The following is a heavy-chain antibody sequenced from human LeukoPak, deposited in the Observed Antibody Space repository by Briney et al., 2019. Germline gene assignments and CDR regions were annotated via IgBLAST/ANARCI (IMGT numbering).Heavy chain of an antibody. J-gene: IGHJ6*02. V-gene: IGHV4-34*01. CDR1: GGSSSGYY. CDR2: INHSGST. D-gene: IGHD3-10*02. Sequence: KASETLSLTCAVYGGSSSGYYWSWIRQPPGKGLEWIGEINHSGSTNYNPSLKSRVTISVDTSKNQFSLKLSSVTAADTAVYYCARCSQYYGMDVWGQGTTVTVSS. CDR3: ARCSQYYGMDV.